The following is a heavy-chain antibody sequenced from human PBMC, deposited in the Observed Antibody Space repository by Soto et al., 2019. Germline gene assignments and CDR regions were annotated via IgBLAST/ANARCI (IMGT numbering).Heavy chain of an antibody. Sequence: SETLSLTCAVYGGSFSGYYWSWIRQPPGKGLEWIGEINHSGSTNYNPSLKSRVTISVDTSKNQFSLKLSSVTAADTAVYYCARISWRGSSSKEIDYWGQGTLVTVSS. CDR3: ARISWRGSSSKEIDY. J-gene: IGHJ4*02. CDR2: INHSGST. V-gene: IGHV4-34*01. D-gene: IGHD6-6*01. CDR1: GGSFSGYY.